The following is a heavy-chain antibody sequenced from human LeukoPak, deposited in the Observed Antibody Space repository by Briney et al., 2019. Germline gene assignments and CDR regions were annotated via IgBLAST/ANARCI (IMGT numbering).Heavy chain of an antibody. J-gene: IGHJ4*02. CDR3: ARLGSSAAGTNYFDY. V-gene: IGHV3-23*01. D-gene: IGHD6-13*01. Sequence: PGGSLRLSCAASGFTFSSYAMSWVRQAPGKGLEWVSAISGSGGSTYYADSVKGRFTISRDNSKNTLYLQMNSLRAEDTAVYYCARLGSSAAGTNYFDYWGQGTLVTVSS. CDR1: GFTFSSYA. CDR2: ISGSGGST.